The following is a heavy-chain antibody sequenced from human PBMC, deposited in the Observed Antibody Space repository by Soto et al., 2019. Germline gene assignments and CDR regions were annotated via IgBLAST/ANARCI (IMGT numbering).Heavy chain of an antibody. CDR2: ISGSGGST. V-gene: IGHV3-23*01. CDR3: AKSLELQGHYYYYYGMDV. CDR1: GFTFSSYA. D-gene: IGHD1-7*01. Sequence: GGSLRLSCAASGFTFSSYAMSWVRQAPGKGLEWVSAISGSGGSTYYADSVKGRFTISRDNSKNTLYLQMNSLRAEDTAVYYCAKSLELQGHYYYYYGMDVWGQGTTVTVSS. J-gene: IGHJ6*02.